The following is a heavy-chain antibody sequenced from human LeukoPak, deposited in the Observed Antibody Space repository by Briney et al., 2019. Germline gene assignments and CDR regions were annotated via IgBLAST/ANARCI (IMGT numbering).Heavy chain of an antibody. J-gene: IGHJ4*02. CDR3: ARSDPGTPMPQGY. CDR1: GGTFSSYA. Sequence: GASVKVSCKASGGTFSSYAISWVRQAPGQGLEWMGRIIPIFGTANYAQKFQGRVTITADKSTSTAYMELSSLRSEDTAVYYCARSDPGTPMPQGYWGQGTLVTVSS. CDR2: IIPIFGTA. V-gene: IGHV1-69*06. D-gene: IGHD5-18*01.